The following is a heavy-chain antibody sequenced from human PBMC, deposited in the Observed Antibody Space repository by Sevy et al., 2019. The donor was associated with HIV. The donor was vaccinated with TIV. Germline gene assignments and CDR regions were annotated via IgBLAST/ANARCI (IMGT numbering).Heavy chain of an antibody. J-gene: IGHJ6*02. Sequence: GGSLRLSCAASGFTVSSDYMTWVRQAPGKGLEWVSVFFSGGTTYYADSVKGRFTISRDNSKNTIYLQMNSLRADDTATYYCARESSSTWQAGYYGLAVWGQGTTVTVSS. CDR2: FFSGGTT. V-gene: IGHV3-66*01. CDR3: ARESSSTWQAGYYGLAV. CDR1: GFTVSSDY. D-gene: IGHD6-13*01.